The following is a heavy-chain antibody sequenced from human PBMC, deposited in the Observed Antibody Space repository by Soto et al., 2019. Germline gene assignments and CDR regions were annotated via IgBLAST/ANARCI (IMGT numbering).Heavy chain of an antibody. CDR2: IYWDDDK. D-gene: IGHD5-12*01. Sequence: QITLKESGPTLVKPTQTLTLTCTFSGFSLSTTGVGVGCIRQPPGKALEWLALIYWDDDKRYSPSLKRRLTIDKDTSNSQVVLTMTNMDPVDTGTYYCAHRLSSGYDDYWGQGTLVTVSS. CDR1: GFSLSTTGVG. CDR3: AHRLSSGYDDY. V-gene: IGHV2-5*02. J-gene: IGHJ4*02.